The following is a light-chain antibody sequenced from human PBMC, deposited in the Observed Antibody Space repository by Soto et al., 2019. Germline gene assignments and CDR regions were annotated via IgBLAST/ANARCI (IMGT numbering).Light chain of an antibody. J-gene: IGKJ4*01. Sequence: EIVLTQSPGTLSLSPGERATLSCRASQSVSTSYLAWYQQKPGQAPRLLIYGASSRATGIPDRFSGSGSGADAALTVSRLEPEDFAVYYCQQYGSIPLTFGGGTKVEIK. CDR3: QQYGSIPLT. CDR2: GAS. V-gene: IGKV3-20*01. CDR1: QSVSTSY.